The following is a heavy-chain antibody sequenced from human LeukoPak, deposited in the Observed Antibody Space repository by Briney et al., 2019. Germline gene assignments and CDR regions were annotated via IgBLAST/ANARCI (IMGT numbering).Heavy chain of an antibody. CDR1: GGSISSYY. J-gene: IGHJ4*02. CDR3: ARLTSSWSDTIYYFDY. CDR2: IYYSGST. D-gene: IGHD6-13*01. Sequence: SETLSLTCTVSGGSISSYYWGWIRQPPGKGLEWIGTIYYSGSTYYNPSLKRRVTISVDTSKNQFSLKLSSVTAADTAVYYCARLTSSWSDTIYYFDYWGQGTLVTVSS. V-gene: IGHV4-39*01.